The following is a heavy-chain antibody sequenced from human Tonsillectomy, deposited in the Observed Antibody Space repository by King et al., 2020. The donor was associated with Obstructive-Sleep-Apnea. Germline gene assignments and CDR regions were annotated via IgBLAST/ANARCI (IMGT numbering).Heavy chain of an antibody. CDR1: GGSISSGGYY. CDR2: IYYSGST. Sequence: VQLQESGPGLVKPSQTLSLTCIVSGGSISSGGYYWSWIRQHPGKGLGWIGYIYYSGSTYYNPSLKSRVTISVETSKNQFSLKLSSLTAADTAVYYCARGGGGSGNYWGQGTLVTVSS. J-gene: IGHJ4*02. D-gene: IGHD3-10*01. CDR3: ARGGGGSGNY. V-gene: IGHV4-31*03.